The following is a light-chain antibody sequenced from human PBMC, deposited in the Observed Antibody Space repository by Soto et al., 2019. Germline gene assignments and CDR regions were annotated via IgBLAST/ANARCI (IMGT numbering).Light chain of an antibody. V-gene: IGLV2-8*01. J-gene: IGLJ1*01. Sequence: QSALTQPPSASGSPGQSVTISCTGTSSDVGGYNYVSWYQQHPGKAPKLMIYEVSKRPSGVPDRFSGSKSGNTASLTVSGLQAEDEADYYCSSYAGSNTRVFGLGPSSPS. CDR2: EVS. CDR1: SSDVGGYNY. CDR3: SSYAGSNTRV.